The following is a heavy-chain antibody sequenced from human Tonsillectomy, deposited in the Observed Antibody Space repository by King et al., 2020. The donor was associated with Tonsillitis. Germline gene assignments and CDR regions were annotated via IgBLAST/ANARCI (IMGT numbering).Heavy chain of an antibody. CDR2: IYYSGST. V-gene: IGHV4-59*01. Sequence: QLQLQESGPGLVKPSETLSLTCTVSGGSISSYYWSWIRQPPGKGLEWIGYIYYSGSTNYNPSLKSRVTISVDTSKNQFSLKLSSVTAADTAVYYCERVPTYDFWSGYPLFGMDVWGQGATVTVSS. CDR1: GGSISSYY. CDR3: ERVPTYDFWSGYPLFGMDV. J-gene: IGHJ6*02. D-gene: IGHD3-3*01.